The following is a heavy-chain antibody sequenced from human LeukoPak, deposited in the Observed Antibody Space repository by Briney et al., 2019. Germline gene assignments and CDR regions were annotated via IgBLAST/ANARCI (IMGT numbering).Heavy chain of an antibody. CDR1: GFTFSNAW. CDR2: IKSKTDGGTT. V-gene: IGHV3-15*01. J-gene: IGHJ4*02. D-gene: IGHD3-10*01. CDR3: TTDTMVRGPIRAYFDY. Sequence: GGSLRLSCAASGFTFSNAWMSWVRQAPGKGLEWVGRIKSKTDGGTTDYAAPVKGRFTISRDDSKNTLYPQMNSLKTEDTAVYYCTTDTMVRGPIRAYFDYWGQGTLVTVSS.